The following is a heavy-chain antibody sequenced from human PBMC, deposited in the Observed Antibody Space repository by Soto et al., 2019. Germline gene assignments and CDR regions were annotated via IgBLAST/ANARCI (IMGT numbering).Heavy chain of an antibody. CDR1: GGSISSGGYY. D-gene: IGHD1-26*01. V-gene: IGHV4-30-2*01. CDR2: IYHSGST. CDR3: ARERTRIWARGFSLLSYYFDY. J-gene: IGHJ4*02. Sequence: SETLSLTCTVSGGSISSGGYYWSWIRQPPGKGLEWIGYIYHSGSTYYNPSLKSRVTISVDTSKNQFSLKLSSVTAADTAVYYCARERTRIWARGFSLLSYYFDYWGQGTLVTVSS.